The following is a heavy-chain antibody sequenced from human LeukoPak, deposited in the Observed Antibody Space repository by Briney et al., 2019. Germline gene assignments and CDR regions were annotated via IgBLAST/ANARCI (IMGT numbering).Heavy chain of an antibody. CDR3: ARGDSIYRGFYMDV. D-gene: IGHD3-10*01. Sequence: GASVKVSCKASGYTFTSYDINWVRQATGQGLEWMGWMNPNSGNTGYAQKFQGRVTITRNTSISTAYMELSSLRSEDTAVYYCARGDSIYRGFYMDVWGKGTTVTVSS. CDR1: GYTFTSYD. CDR2: MNPNSGNT. J-gene: IGHJ6*03. V-gene: IGHV1-8*03.